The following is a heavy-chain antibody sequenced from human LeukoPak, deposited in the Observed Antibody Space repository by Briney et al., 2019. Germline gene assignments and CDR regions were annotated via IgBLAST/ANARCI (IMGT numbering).Heavy chain of an antibody. Sequence: ASVKVSCKASGYTFTSYDINWVRQATGQGLGWMGWMNPNSGNTGHAQKFQGRVTMTRNTSISTAYMELSSLRSEDTAVYYCARGHYYDSSGYPTPEFDYWGQGTLVTVSS. CDR2: MNPNSGNT. CDR3: ARGHYYDSSGYPTPEFDY. D-gene: IGHD3-22*01. J-gene: IGHJ4*02. V-gene: IGHV1-8*01. CDR1: GYTFTSYD.